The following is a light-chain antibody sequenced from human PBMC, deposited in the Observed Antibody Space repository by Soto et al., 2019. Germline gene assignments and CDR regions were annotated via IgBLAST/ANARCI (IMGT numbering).Light chain of an antibody. V-gene: IGKV1-5*03. CDR2: KAS. CDR1: QTISSW. J-gene: IGKJ1*01. Sequence: DIQMTQSPSTLSGSVGDRVTITCRASQTISSWLAWYQQKPGKAPKLLIYKASTLKSGVPSRVRGSGSGTEFPLTISRLQPDDFATYYCQHSNSYSEAFGQGTKVELK. CDR3: QHSNSYSEA.